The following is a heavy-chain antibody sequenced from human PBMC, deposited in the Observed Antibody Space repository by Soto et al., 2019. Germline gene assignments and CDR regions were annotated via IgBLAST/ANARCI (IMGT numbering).Heavy chain of an antibody. CDR3: AGRYYYDSSGADGADY. D-gene: IGHD3-22*01. CDR2: IYYSGST. V-gene: IGHV4-39*01. Sequence: SETLSLTSPFSGGTISSSSYYWGWIRQPPGKGLEWIGSIYYSGSTYYNPSLKSRVTISVDTSKNQFSLKLSSVTAADTAVYYCAGRYYYDSSGADGADYWGQGTLVTVSS. CDR1: GGTISSSSYY. J-gene: IGHJ4*02.